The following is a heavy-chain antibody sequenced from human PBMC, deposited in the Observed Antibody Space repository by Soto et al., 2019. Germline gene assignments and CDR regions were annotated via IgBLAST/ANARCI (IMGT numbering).Heavy chain of an antibody. CDR2: IGYDGNNK. CDR3: ARGGVTGIVGIFGSPLDI. CDR1: GFSFTTYG. J-gene: IGHJ3*02. D-gene: IGHD1-1*01. V-gene: IGHV3-33*01. Sequence: QVQLVESGGGWVQPGRSLRLSCAATGFSFTTYGMHWVRQAPGKGLEWVAVIGYDGNNKYYADSVEGRFTISRDNSKNTVYLQMKSLRGDDTAVYYCARGGVTGIVGIFGSPLDICGRGTVVTVSS.